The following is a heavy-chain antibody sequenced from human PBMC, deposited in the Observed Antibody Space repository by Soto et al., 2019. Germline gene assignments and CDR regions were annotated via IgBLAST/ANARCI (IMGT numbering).Heavy chain of an antibody. CDR2: MNPDSDKT. D-gene: IGHD2-21*02. CDR1: GYMFSNYD. Sequence: QVQLVQSGAEVKKPGASVKVSCKASGYMFSNYDIIWVRQATGQGLEWMGWMNPDSDKTDYAQKFQGRVTMTGNTYISTAYMELTALKYEDTAIYYCARPGARYCGGDCYSSHWGQGTLVTVSS. CDR3: ARPGARYCGGDCYSSH. V-gene: IGHV1-8*01. J-gene: IGHJ4*02.